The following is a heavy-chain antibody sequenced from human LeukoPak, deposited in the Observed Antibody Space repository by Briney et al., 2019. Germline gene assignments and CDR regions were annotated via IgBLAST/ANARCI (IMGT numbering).Heavy chain of an antibody. J-gene: IGHJ4*02. D-gene: IGHD6-13*01. V-gene: IGHV1-69*02. Sequence: SVKVSCKASGGTFSSYTISWVRQAPGQGLEWMGRIIPILGIANYAQKFQGRVTITTDESTSTAYIELSSLRSEDTAVYYCASTTIAAADHFDYWGQGTLVTVSS. CDR2: IIPILGIA. CDR1: GGTFSSYT. CDR3: ASTTIAAADHFDY.